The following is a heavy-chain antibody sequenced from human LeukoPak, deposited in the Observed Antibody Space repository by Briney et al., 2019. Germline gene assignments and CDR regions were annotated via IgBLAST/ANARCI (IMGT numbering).Heavy chain of an antibody. CDR1: GGSISSTAYY. D-gene: IGHD3-10*01. Sequence: SEALSLTCTISGGSISSTAYYWAWIRQPPGKGLEWIGSIFYNGSTYYNPSLKSRVTISVDTSKNQFSLKLASMTAADTAVYFCARSAEELLLLDFWGQGTLVTVSS. V-gene: IGHV4-39*07. CDR3: ARSAEELLLLDF. CDR2: IFYNGST. J-gene: IGHJ4*02.